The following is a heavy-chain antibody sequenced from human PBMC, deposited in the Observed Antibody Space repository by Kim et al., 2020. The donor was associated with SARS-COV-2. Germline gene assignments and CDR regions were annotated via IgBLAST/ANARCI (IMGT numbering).Heavy chain of an antibody. D-gene: IGHD3-16*01. CDR3: AKQRDMITFGGKRYYYYYMDV. J-gene: IGHJ6*03. V-gene: IGHV3-23*01. CDR1: GFTFSSYA. CDR2: ISGSGGST. Sequence: GGSLRLSCAASGFTFSSYAMSWVRQAPGKGLEWVSAISGSGGSTYYADSVKGRFTISRDNSKNTLYLQMNSLRAEDTAVYYCAKQRDMITFGGKRYYYYYMDVWGKGTTVTVSS.